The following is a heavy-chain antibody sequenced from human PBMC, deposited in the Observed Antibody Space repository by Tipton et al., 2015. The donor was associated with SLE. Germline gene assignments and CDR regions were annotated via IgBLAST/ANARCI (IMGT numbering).Heavy chain of an antibody. J-gene: IGHJ6*02. Sequence: SLRLSCAASGFTFSGSAMHWVRQASGKGLEWVGRIRSKANSYATAYAASVKGRFTISRDDSKNTAYLQMNSLKTEDTAVYYCTRPGDYYDSSGYSYYYGMDAWGQGTTVTVSS. CDR3: TRPGDYYDSSGYSYYYGMDA. D-gene: IGHD3-22*01. CDR2: IRSKANSYAT. V-gene: IGHV3-73*01. CDR1: GFTFSGSA.